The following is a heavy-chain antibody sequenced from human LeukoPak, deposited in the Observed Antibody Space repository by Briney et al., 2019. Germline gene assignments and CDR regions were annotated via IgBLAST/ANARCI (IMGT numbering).Heavy chain of an antibody. CDR2: INPNSGGT. CDR3: ARAEATVVVVAATFAY. J-gene: IGHJ4*02. D-gene: IGHD2-15*01. Sequence: GASVKVSCKASGYTFTSYAMNWVRQAPGQGLEWMGWINPNSGGTNYAQKFQGRVTMTRDTSISTAYMELSRLRSDDTAVYYCARAEATVVVVAATFAYWGQGTLVTVSS. CDR1: GYTFTSYA. V-gene: IGHV1-2*02.